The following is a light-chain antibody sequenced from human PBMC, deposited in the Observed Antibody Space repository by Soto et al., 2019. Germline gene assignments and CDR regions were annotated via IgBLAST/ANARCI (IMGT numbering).Light chain of an antibody. CDR1: QSLLYSNGYNY. Sequence: DIVMPQSPLSLPVTPGEPASISCRSSQSLLYSNGYNYLDWYLQRPGQSPQLLIYLGSNRASGVPDRVSGSGSGTDFTLKISRVEAEDVGIYYCMQALQMRTFGQGTKVEIK. CDR2: LGS. CDR3: MQALQMRT. J-gene: IGKJ1*01. V-gene: IGKV2-28*01.